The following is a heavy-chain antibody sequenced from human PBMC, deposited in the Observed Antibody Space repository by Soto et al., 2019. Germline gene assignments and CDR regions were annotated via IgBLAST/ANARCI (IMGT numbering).Heavy chain of an antibody. Sequence: GGSLRLSCAASGFTFSSYGMHWVRQAPGKGLEWVAVIWYDGSNKYYADSVKGRFTISRDNSKNTLYLQMNSLRAEDTAVYYCARDNWKTNSNWFDPWGQGTLVTVSS. CDR1: GFTFSSYG. J-gene: IGHJ5*02. CDR2: IWYDGSNK. D-gene: IGHD1-20*01. V-gene: IGHV3-33*01. CDR3: ARDNWKTNSNWFDP.